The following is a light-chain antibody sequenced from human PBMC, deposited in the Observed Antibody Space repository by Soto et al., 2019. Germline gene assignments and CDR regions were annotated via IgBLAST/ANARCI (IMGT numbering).Light chain of an antibody. V-gene: IGKV1-8*01. J-gene: IGKJ1*01. CDR3: QQTDRSPRT. CDR1: QGISSY. Sequence: AIRMTQSPSSLSASTGDRVTITRRASQGISSYLAWYQQKPGKAPKLLIYAASTLQSGVPSRFSGSGSGTDFTLTISSLQPEDVATYYCQQTDRSPRTFGQGTKVDIK. CDR2: AAS.